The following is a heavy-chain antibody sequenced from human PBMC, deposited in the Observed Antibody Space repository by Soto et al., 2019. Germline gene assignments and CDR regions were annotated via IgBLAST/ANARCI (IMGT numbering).Heavy chain of an antibody. CDR1: GYSFTNYW. CDR2: IYPGDSDT. D-gene: IGHD6-13*01. Sequence: GESLKISCKGSGYSFTNYWIGWVRQMPGKGLEWMGIIYPGDSDTRYSPSFQGQVTISADKSISTTSLQWSSLKASDTAMYYCARTSAAGKYYYGMDVWGQGTTVTVSS. CDR3: ARTSAAGKYYYGMDV. J-gene: IGHJ6*02. V-gene: IGHV5-51*01.